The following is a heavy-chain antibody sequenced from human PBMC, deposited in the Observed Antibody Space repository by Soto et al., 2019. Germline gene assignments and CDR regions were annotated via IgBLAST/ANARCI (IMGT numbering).Heavy chain of an antibody. CDR3: ARVGHCSGGSCYGGFDY. Sequence: GGSLRLSCAASGFTFSSYSMNWVRQAPGKGLEWVSSISSSSYIYYADSVKGRFTISRDNAKNSLYLQMNSLRAEGTAVYYCARVGHCSGGSCYGGFDYWGQGTLVTVSS. D-gene: IGHD2-15*01. V-gene: IGHV3-21*01. CDR1: GFTFSSYS. CDR2: ISSSSYI. J-gene: IGHJ4*02.